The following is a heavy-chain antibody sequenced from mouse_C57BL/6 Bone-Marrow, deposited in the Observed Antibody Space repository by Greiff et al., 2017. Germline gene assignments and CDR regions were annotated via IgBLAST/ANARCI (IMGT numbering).Heavy chain of an antibody. CDR1: GFTFSSYG. J-gene: IGHJ3*01. Sequence: EVQLQEPGGDLVKPGGSLKLSCAASGFTFSSYGMSWVSQTPDKRLEWVATISSGGSYTYYPDSVKGRFTISRDNAKNTLYLQMSSLKSEDTAMYYCAREDYYGSMFADWGQGTLVTVSA. CDR3: AREDYYGSMFAD. D-gene: IGHD1-1*01. V-gene: IGHV5-6*01. CDR2: ISSGGSYT.